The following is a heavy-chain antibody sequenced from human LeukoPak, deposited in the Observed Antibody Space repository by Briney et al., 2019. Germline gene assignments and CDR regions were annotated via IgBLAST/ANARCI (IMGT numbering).Heavy chain of an antibody. J-gene: IGHJ3*02. Sequence: GGSLRLSCAASGLAFGSSAMNWVRQTPGKGLEWLSYSSASSSDVCYADSVKGRFTISRDNAKSSLYLQMNSLTAEDTAIYFCARGRDHAFDIWGQGTRVTVSS. CDR3: ARGRDHAFDI. CDR2: SSASSSDV. CDR1: GLAFGSSA. V-gene: IGHV3-21*06.